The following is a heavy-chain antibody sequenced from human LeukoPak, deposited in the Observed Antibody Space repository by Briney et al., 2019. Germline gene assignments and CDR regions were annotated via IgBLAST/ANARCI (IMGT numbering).Heavy chain of an antibody. Sequence: GGSLRLSCAASGFTFSSYAMHWVRQAPGKGLEWVAVISYDGSNKYYADSVKGRFTISRDNSKNTLYLQMNSLRAEDTAVYYCARAQQLVPRTYYYYGMDVWGKGTTVTASS. CDR3: ARAQQLVPRTYYYYGMDV. J-gene: IGHJ6*04. V-gene: IGHV3-30*04. CDR1: GFTFSSYA. CDR2: ISYDGSNK. D-gene: IGHD6-13*01.